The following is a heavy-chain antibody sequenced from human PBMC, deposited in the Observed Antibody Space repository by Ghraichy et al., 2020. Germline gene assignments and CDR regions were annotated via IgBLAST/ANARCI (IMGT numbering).Heavy chain of an antibody. Sequence: SGPTLVKPTETLTLTCDVSGLSLSHGRVGVSWIRQAPGKALEWLAHIFSDYDKLYRTSLATRLAVFKDPSRGQVVLTMTNMDPEDTATYFCAAGFKYGTFDYWGQGTLVSVS. CDR2: IFSDYDK. CDR1: GLSLSHGRVG. CDR3: AAGFKYGTFDY. D-gene: IGHD6-19*01. J-gene: IGHJ4*02. V-gene: IGHV2-26*02.